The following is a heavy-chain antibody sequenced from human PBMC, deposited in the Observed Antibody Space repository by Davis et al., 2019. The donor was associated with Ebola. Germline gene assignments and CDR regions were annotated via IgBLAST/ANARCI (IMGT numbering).Heavy chain of an antibody. J-gene: IGHJ4*02. V-gene: IGHV3-23*01. Sequence: GGSLRLSCAASGFTFSSYAMSWVRQAPGKGLEWVSAISGRGGSTYYADSVKGRFTISRDNSKNTLYLQMNSLRAEDTAVYYCATRIAAAGTVRADYWGQGTLVTVSS. CDR1: GFTFSSYA. CDR2: ISGRGGST. D-gene: IGHD6-13*01. CDR3: ATRIAAAGTVRADY.